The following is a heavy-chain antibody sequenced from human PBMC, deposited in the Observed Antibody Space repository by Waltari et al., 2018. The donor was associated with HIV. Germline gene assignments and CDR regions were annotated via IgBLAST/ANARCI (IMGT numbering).Heavy chain of an antibody. CDR2: INHSGST. CDR3: ARSRELLWFGESPFDY. V-gene: IGHV4-34*01. D-gene: IGHD3-10*01. CDR1: GGSFSGYY. J-gene: IGHJ4*02. Sequence: QVQLQQWGAGLLKPSETLSLTCAVYGGSFSGYYWSWIRQPPGKGLEWIGEINHSGSTNYNPSLKSRVTISVDTSKNQFSLKLSSVTAADTAVYYCARSRELLWFGESPFDYWGQGTLVTVSS.